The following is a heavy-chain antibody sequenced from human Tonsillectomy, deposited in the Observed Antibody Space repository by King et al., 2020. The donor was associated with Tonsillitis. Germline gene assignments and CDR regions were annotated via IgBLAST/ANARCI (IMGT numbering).Heavy chain of an antibody. Sequence: EVQLVESGGGLVQPGGSLRLSCAASGFTFSSDWMHWVRQAPGMGLVWVSRINSDGSSTYYADSVKGRFTISRDNAKNTLYLQMNSLRAEDTAVYYCARGTPGYADSWLYWGQGTLVTVSS. CDR3: ARGTPGYADSWLY. CDR1: GFTFSSDW. V-gene: IGHV3-74*01. J-gene: IGHJ4*02. D-gene: IGHD6-13*01. CDR2: INSDGSST.